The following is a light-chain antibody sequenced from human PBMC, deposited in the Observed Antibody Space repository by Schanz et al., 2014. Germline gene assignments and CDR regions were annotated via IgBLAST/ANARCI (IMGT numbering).Light chain of an antibody. CDR1: QSVSSN. V-gene: IGKV3-15*01. J-gene: IGKJ1*01. CDR3: QQYNNWPVGP. CDR2: GAS. Sequence: EIVLTQSPATLSVSPGERATLSCRASQSVSSNLAWYQQKPGQSPRLLIYGASTRANGIPARFSGSGSGTEFTLTISSLQSEDFVVYYCQQYNNWPVGPSGQGTKVEIK.